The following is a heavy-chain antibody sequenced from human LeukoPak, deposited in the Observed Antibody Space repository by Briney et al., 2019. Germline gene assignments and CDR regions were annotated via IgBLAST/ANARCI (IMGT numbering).Heavy chain of an antibody. CDR2: IYSDGGT. D-gene: IGHD3-16*01. J-gene: IGHJ5*01. CDR3: ARDGGFGGPGGDNWFDS. V-gene: IGHV3-66*02. CDR1: GFTVSAKY. Sequence: PGGSLRLSCAASGFTVSAKYMSWARQGPGKGLDWISSIYSDGGTNYADSVKGRFTISRDNSKNTLYLQMNSLRPEDTAVYYCARDGGFGGPGGDNWFDSWGQGALVTASS.